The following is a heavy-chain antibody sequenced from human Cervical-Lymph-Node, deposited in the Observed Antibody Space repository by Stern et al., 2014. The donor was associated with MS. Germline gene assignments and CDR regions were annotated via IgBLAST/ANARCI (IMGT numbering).Heavy chain of an antibody. Sequence: VQLVQSGAEVKEPGASVKVSCKASGSTFSDYYLHWVRQAPGQGLEWVGWFSPKSGGTNCAQKFQGRVTMTSDTSIATAYMELTRLRSDDTAVYYCARRVAAAGTHYYGLFGHWGQGTLVTVSS. CDR1: GSTFSDYY. D-gene: IGHD6-13*01. CDR3: ARRVAAAGTHYYGLFGH. CDR2: FSPKSGGT. J-gene: IGHJ4*02. V-gene: IGHV1-2*02.